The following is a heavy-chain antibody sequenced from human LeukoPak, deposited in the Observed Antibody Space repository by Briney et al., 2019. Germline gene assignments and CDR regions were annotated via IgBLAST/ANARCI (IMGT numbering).Heavy chain of an antibody. V-gene: IGHV3-30*02. J-gene: IGHJ4*02. CDR3: AKTGPSYCSGGSCYPYYFDY. CDR2: IRYDGSNK. Sequence: GGSLRLSCAASGFTFSSYGMHWVSQAPGKGLEWVVFIRYDGSNKYYADSVKGRFTISRDNSKNTLYLQMNSLRAEDTAVYYCAKTGPSYCSGGSCYPYYFDYWGQGTLVTVSP. CDR1: GFTFSSYG. D-gene: IGHD2-15*01.